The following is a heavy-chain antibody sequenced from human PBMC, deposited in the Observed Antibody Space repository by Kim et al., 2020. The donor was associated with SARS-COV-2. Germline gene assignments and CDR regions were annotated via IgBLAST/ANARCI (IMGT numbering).Heavy chain of an antibody. V-gene: IGHV1-3*01. Sequence: ASVKVSCKASGYSFTAYTIHWVRQAPGQRLEWMGWINAANGNTEYSQKFQGRVTRSSDTSVTTVHMEVSSLRSEDTAVYYCARGADGRGGVCFPPGGYWGQGTLVTVSS. D-gene: IGHD2-15*01. CDR3: ARGADGRGGVCFPPGGY. CDR2: INAANGNT. J-gene: IGHJ4*01. CDR1: GYSFTAYT.